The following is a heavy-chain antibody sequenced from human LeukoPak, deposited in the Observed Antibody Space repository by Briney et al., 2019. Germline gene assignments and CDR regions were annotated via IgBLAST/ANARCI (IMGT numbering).Heavy chain of an antibody. V-gene: IGHV4-59*01. Sequence: SETLSLTCTVSGGSISSYYWSWLRQPPGKGLEWIGYIYYSGGTNYNPSLKSRVTISVDTSKNQFSLKLSSVTAADTAVYYCARGSDLKDYGGNSYYYYYMDVWGKGTTVTISS. J-gene: IGHJ6*03. CDR3: ARGSDLKDYGGNSYYYYYMDV. CDR1: GGSISSYY. CDR2: IYYSGGT. D-gene: IGHD4-23*01.